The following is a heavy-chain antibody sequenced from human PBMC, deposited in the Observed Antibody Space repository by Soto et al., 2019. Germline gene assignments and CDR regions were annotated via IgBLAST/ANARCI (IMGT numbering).Heavy chain of an antibody. J-gene: IGHJ4*02. CDR1: GFSFSTYA. D-gene: IGHD2-2*01. Sequence: GGSLRLSCAASGFSFSTYAIHWVRQAPGKGLEWVAVISYDGSNEYYADSVKGRFTISRDSSKNTLSLQMNSLRPEDTAMYYCAKTGCSSATCYVTNWGQGTLVTVSS. V-gene: IGHV3-30*18. CDR2: ISYDGSNE. CDR3: AKTGCSSATCYVTN.